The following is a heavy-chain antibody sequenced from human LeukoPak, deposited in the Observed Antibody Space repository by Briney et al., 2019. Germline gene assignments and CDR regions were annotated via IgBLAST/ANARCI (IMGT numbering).Heavy chain of an antibody. CDR3: ARARQNPYFEERRRGNWFDP. J-gene: IGHJ5*02. CDR1: GYTFTAYY. Sequence: ASVKVSCKASGYTFTAYYMQWVRQAPGQGLEWMGWINLKTGGTNYAQKFQGRVTMTRDTSISTAYMELSRLKYDDTAVYYCARARQNPYFEERRRGNWFDPWGQGTLVTVSS. CDR2: INLKTGGT. V-gene: IGHV1-2*02. D-gene: IGHD3-9*01.